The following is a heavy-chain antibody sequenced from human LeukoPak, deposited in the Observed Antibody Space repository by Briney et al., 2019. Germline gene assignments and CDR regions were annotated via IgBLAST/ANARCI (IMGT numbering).Heavy chain of an antibody. CDR1: GFTFSSYS. CDR3: ARDPYYYDSSGYPPGLY. Sequence: GGSLRLSCAASGFTFSSYSMNWVRQAPGKGLEWVSSISSSSSYIYYADSVKGRFTISRDNAKNSLYLQMNSLRAEDTAVYYCARDPYYYDSSGYPPGLYWGQGTLVTVSS. CDR2: ISSSSSYI. V-gene: IGHV3-21*01. D-gene: IGHD3-22*01. J-gene: IGHJ4*02.